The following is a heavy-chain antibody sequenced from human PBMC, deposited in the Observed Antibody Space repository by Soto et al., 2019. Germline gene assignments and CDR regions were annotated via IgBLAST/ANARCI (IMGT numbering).Heavy chain of an antibody. D-gene: IGHD3-22*01. J-gene: IGHJ4*02. Sequence: GESLKISCKGSGYGFSIHWVAWLRQMPGKGLEWVGFIYPGNSNTMYSPSFQGHLTISADTALSTTYLQWDTLKPSDTAMYFCARHFDSSGYYPDYWGQGTQVTVSS. CDR3: ARHFDSSGYYPDY. CDR1: GYGFSIHW. CDR2: IYPGNSNT. V-gene: IGHV5-51*01.